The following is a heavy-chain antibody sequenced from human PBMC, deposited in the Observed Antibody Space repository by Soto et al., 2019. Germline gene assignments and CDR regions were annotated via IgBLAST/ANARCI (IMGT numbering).Heavy chain of an antibody. Sequence: GASVKVSCKASGYTFTSYDINWVRQATGQGLEWMGWMNPNSGNTGYAQKFQGRVTMTRNTSISTAYMELSSLRSEDTAVYYCARALSRDYDFWSGYYVSWFDPWGQGTLVTVYS. D-gene: IGHD3-3*01. CDR3: ARALSRDYDFWSGYYVSWFDP. CDR1: GYTFTSYD. V-gene: IGHV1-8*01. CDR2: MNPNSGNT. J-gene: IGHJ5*02.